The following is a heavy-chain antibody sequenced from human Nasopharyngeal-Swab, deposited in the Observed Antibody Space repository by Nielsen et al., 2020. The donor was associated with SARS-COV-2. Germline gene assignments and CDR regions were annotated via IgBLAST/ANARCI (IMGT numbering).Heavy chain of an antibody. Sequence: GESLKISCTTSGFTFGDYAMSWVRQAPGQGMEWVAFIRSKAYGGTTEYAASVKGRFTISSDDSKTIAYLQMNSLKTEDTAVYYCTIDPDHGDNDVLFDYWGQGTLVTVSS. CDR2: IRSKAYGGTT. CDR3: TIDPDHGDNDVLFDY. V-gene: IGHV3-49*04. CDR1: GFTFGDYA. J-gene: IGHJ4*02. D-gene: IGHD4-17*01.